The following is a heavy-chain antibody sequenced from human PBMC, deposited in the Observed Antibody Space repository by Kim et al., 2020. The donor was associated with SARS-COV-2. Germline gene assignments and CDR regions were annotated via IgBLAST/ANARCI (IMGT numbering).Heavy chain of an antibody. Sequence: GGSLRLSCAASGFTFNGAWMHWVRQPPGKGLVWVSHINGNGSITDYADSVKGRFTISRDNAKNTVYLQMNSLRAEDTAVYYCAVVWGVCCPDYWGQGTLV. CDR2: INGNGSIT. V-gene: IGHV3-74*01. J-gene: IGHJ4*02. CDR3: AVVWGVCCPDY. D-gene: IGHD3-10*01. CDR1: GFTFNGAW.